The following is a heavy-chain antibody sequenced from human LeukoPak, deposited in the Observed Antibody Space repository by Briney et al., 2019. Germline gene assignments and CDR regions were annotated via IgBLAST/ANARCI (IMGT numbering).Heavy chain of an antibody. CDR2: ISFDGSTK. V-gene: IGHV3-30*03. CDR3: ARSDCSSTSCYSHAFDI. D-gene: IGHD2-2*01. Sequence: GGSLRLSCAASGFTVSTSVMHWVRQAPGKGLDWAAIISFDGSTKYYADSVKGRFTISRDNAKNSPYLQMNSLRAEDTAVYYCARSDCSSTSCYSHAFDIWGQGTMVTVSS. J-gene: IGHJ3*02. CDR1: GFTVSTSV.